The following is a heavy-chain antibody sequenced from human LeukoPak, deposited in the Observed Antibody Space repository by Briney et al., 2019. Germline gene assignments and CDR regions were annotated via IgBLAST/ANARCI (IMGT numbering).Heavy chain of an antibody. CDR2: ISASGYST. J-gene: IGHJ4*02. CDR1: GFSFSDYA. D-gene: IGHD5-12*01. V-gene: IGHV3-23*01. CDR3: AREYSGYDFYYFDY. Sequence: GGSLKLSCAASGFSFSDYAMSWVRQAPGKGLEWVSGISASGYSTYYADSVKGRFTISRDNSKNTLYLQMNSLRAEDTAVYYCAREYSGYDFYYFDYWGQGTLVTVSS.